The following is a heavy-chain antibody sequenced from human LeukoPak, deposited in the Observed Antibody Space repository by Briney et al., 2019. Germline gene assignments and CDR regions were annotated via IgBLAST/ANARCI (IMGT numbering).Heavy chain of an antibody. J-gene: IGHJ6*02. CDR2: IYWNDGR. CDR3: THSGGIVVAPAAIGIYYYYGMDV. Sequence: SGPMLVNPTQTLTLTCTFSGLSLSTSGVGVGWIRQPPGKALGWLGLIYWNDGRRYSPSMNSRLTNTNNTTNNQVVLTMTNMDPVDTATYYCTHSGGIVVAPAAIGIYYYYGMDVWGQGTTVTVSS. V-gene: IGHV2-5*01. D-gene: IGHD2-2*02. CDR1: GLSLSTSGVG.